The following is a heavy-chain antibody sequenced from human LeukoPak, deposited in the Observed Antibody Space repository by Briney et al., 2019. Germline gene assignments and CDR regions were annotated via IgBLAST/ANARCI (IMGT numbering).Heavy chain of an antibody. D-gene: IGHD3-10*01. CDR3: ARRAGGSSFDF. CDR1: GFSLSTSEMG. V-gene: IGHV2-5*02. Sequence: AGPTLVKPTQTLTLTCSFSGFSLSTSEMGVGWIRQPLGKALAGLAIIYWDDDKRYSPSLKSRLTITKDTSKDQVVLTMSNMDPVDTATYYCARRAGGSSFDFWGPGTLVTVSS. CDR2: IYWDDDK. J-gene: IGHJ4*02.